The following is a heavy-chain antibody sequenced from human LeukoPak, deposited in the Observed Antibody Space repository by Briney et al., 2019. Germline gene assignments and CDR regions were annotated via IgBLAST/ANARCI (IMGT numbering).Heavy chain of an antibody. CDR3: ARHYCSGGSCYAPDWLDP. D-gene: IGHD2-15*01. CDR2: IYSGGST. J-gene: IGHJ5*02. CDR1: GFTVSSNY. Sequence: PGGSLRLSCAASGFTVSSNYMSWVRQAPGKGLERVSVIYSGGSTYYADSVKGRFTISRDNSKNTLYLQMNSLRAEDTAVYYCARHYCSGGSCYAPDWLDPWGQGTLVTVSS. V-gene: IGHV3-53*01.